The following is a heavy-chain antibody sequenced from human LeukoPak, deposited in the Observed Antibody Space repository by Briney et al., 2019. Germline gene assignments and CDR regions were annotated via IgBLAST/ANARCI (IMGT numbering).Heavy chain of an antibody. CDR2: IYYNGSA. V-gene: IGHV4-59*01. CDR1: GGSINSYV. D-gene: IGHD6-19*01. Sequence: PSETLSLTCTVSGGSINSYVWSWIRQPPGKGLEWIGYIYYNGSANYNPSLKSRVTILLDTSRNQFSLRLSSVIAADTAVYYCARGGGSGWRGPLGFWGQGTLVTVSS. CDR3: ARGGGSGWRGPLGF. J-gene: IGHJ4*02.